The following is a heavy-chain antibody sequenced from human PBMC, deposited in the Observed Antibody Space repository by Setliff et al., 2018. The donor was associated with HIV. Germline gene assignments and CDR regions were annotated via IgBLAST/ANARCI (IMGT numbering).Heavy chain of an antibody. Sequence: PSETLSLTCSLSGDFINNHYWSWIRQPPGKGLEWIGHIYYSGDTNYSPSLKSRVTISMDTSKNQFSLKLTSVTAADTAVYYCARGNDNGQRGGNYYFDYWGQGTLVTVSS. J-gene: IGHJ4*02. CDR2: IYYSGDT. V-gene: IGHV4-59*11. D-gene: IGHD4-17*01. CDR3: ARGNDNGQRGGNYYFDY. CDR1: GDFINNHY.